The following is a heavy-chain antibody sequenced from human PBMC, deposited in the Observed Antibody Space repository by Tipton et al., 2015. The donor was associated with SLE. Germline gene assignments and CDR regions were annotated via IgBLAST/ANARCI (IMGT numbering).Heavy chain of an antibody. CDR3: ARGTGRFYYYYGMDV. V-gene: IGHV3-7*01. J-gene: IGHJ6*02. CDR2: IKEDGSEK. Sequence: SLRLSCAASGFPFSTYWRTWVRQAPGKGLEWLANIKEDGSEKYYVGSVEGRFTISRDNIDNSLYLHMNSLRAKDTAVYFCARGTGRFYYYYGMDVWGQGTVVTVSS. D-gene: IGHD2-8*02. CDR1: GFPFSTYW.